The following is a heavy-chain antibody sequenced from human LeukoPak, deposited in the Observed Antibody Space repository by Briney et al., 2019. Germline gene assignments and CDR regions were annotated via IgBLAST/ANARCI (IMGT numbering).Heavy chain of an antibody. CDR1: GYTFTNYY. CDR3: ARVVSGGVIWAY. J-gene: IGHJ4*02. Sequence: GASVKVSCKASGYTFTNYYIHWVRQAPGQGLEWVGWINPNSGDTNYAQKLQGRVTMTRDTSIITAFMELSRLPSDGTAVYYCARVVSGGVIWAYWGQGTLVTVSS. CDR2: INPNSGDT. V-gene: IGHV1-2*02. D-gene: IGHD3-16*01.